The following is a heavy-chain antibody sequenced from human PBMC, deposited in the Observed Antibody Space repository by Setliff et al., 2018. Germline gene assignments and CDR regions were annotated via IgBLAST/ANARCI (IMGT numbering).Heavy chain of an antibody. CDR2: ISPNGANT. CDR1: GFTFSGYP. V-gene: IGHV3-64*02. Sequence: GESLKISCATSGFTFSGYPMHWVRQAPRKGLESVSAISPNGANTYYADSVKGRFTTSRDNSKNTLYLQMGSLRAEDTAVYYCAREPQGSYDSWGQGTLVTVSS. CDR3: AREPQGSYDS. J-gene: IGHJ5*02. D-gene: IGHD3-16*01.